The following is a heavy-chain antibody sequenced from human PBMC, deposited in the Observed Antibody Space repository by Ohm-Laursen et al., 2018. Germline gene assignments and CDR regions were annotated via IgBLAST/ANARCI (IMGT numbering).Heavy chain of an antibody. CDR2: INHSRST. D-gene: IGHD6-19*01. CDR3: ARRAGSGWPDFDY. J-gene: IGHJ4*02. Sequence: TLSLTCAVYGGSFSGYYWNWIRQPPGKGLEWIGEINHSRSTKYNSSFKSRVTISVDTSKNQFSLKLSSVTAADTAVYYCARRAGSGWPDFDYWGQGTLVTVSS. CDR1: GGSFSGYY. V-gene: IGHV4-34*01.